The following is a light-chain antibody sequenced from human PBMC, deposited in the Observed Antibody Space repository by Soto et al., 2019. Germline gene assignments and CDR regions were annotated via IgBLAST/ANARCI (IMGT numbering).Light chain of an antibody. CDR1: RSDVGGYHY. V-gene: IGLV2-8*01. Sequence: QSPLTQPPSASGSTGQSVTVSCTGTRSDVGGYHYVSWYQQHPGKAPKLMIYEVSKRPSGVPDRFSGSKSGNTASLTVSGLQAEVEADYYCSSYAGSNNLGVFGGGTKVTVL. CDR2: EVS. J-gene: IGLJ2*01. CDR3: SSYAGSNNLGV.